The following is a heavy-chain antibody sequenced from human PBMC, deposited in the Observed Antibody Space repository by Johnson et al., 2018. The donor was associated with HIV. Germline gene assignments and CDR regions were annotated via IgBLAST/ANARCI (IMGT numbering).Heavy chain of an antibody. J-gene: IGHJ3*02. CDR1: GFTVSSNY. D-gene: IGHD1-26*01. CDR2: INQDGSEK. Sequence: VQLVESGGGLIQPGGSLRLSCAASGFTVSSNYMSWVRQAPGKGLEWVANINQDGSEKYYVDSVKGRFTISRDNAKNSLYLQMNSLRAEDTAVYYCARDWGTRGWEDAFDIWGQGTMVTVSS. CDR3: ARDWGTRGWEDAFDI. V-gene: IGHV3-7*01.